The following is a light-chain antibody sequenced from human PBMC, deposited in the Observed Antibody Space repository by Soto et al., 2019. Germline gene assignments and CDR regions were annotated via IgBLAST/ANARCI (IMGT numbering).Light chain of an antibody. CDR1: QNIERW. CDR3: QQFKSGTWT. J-gene: IGKJ1*01. Sequence: DIQMTQSPSTLSASVGDRVTITCRASQNIERWLAWYQQKPGKAPKLLLYDVSSLESGVPSRFSGSGSATEFILTINDLQPDDFATYFCQQFKSGTWTFGQGTKVDIK. V-gene: IGKV1-5*01. CDR2: DVS.